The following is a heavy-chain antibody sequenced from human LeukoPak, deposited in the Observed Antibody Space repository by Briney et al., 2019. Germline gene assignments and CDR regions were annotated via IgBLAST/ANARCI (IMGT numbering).Heavy chain of an antibody. J-gene: IGHJ4*02. D-gene: IGHD3-22*01. CDR3: ARGSGYYAFDY. CDR2: INSDGSST. Sequence: GGSLRLSCAASGFTFSSYWMYWVRQAPGKGLVWVSRINSDGSSTSYADSVKGRFTISRDNAKNTLYLQMNSLRAEDTAVYYCARGSGYYAFDYWGQGTLVTVSS. V-gene: IGHV3-74*01. CDR1: GFTFSSYW.